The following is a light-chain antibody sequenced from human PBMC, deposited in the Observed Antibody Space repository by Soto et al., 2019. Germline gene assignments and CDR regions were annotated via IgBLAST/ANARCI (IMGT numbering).Light chain of an antibody. J-gene: IGKJ3*01. CDR2: GAS. CDR3: QQYGGSPPFT. CDR1: QSVSSNY. Sequence: EIVLTQSPGTLSLSPGERATLSCRASQSVSSNYLAWYQQKPGQAPRVLIAGASTRATGVPDRFSGSGSGSYFTLTIGRLDPEDFAVYYCQQYGGSPPFTFGPGTKVDIK. V-gene: IGKV3-20*01.